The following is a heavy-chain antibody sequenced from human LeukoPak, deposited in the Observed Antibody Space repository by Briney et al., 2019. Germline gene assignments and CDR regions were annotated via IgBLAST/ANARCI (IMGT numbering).Heavy chain of an antibody. CDR1: GFTFSSYW. Sequence: GGSLRLSCAASGFTFSSYWMSWVRQAPGKGLEWVANIKQDGSEKYYVDSVKGRFTISRDNTKNSLYLQMNSLRAEDTAVYYCARGGYGGKKGRAFDIWGQGTMVTVSS. D-gene: IGHD4-23*01. J-gene: IGHJ3*02. V-gene: IGHV3-7*01. CDR3: ARGGYGGKKGRAFDI. CDR2: IKQDGSEK.